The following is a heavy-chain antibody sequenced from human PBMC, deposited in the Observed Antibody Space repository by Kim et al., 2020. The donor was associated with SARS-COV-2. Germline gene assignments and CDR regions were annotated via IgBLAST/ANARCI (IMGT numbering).Heavy chain of an antibody. CDR1: GFTFSDYY. V-gene: IGHV3-11*01. CDR2: ISSSGSTI. D-gene: IGHD5-18*01. Sequence: GALRLSCAASGFTFSDYYMSWIRQAPGKGLEWVSYISSSGSTIYYADSVKGRFTISRDNAKNSLYLQMNSLRAEDTAVYYCARGNRRIQLWLYYFDYWGQGTLVTVSS. J-gene: IGHJ4*02. CDR3: ARGNRRIQLWLYYFDY.